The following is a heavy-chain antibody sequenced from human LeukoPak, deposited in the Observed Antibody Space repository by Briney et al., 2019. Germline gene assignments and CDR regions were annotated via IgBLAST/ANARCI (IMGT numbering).Heavy chain of an antibody. J-gene: IGHJ4*02. CDR1: GFTFSSSG. Sequence: GGSLKLSCTASGFTFSSSGLHWVRQAPDKGLEWVAFIHYDGSTKEYADSVRGRFTISRDNSKNTLYLQMDSLRREDTAVYYCSKEGVRCCHDDYWGRGTLVTVSS. CDR2: IHYDGSTK. D-gene: IGHD2-8*01. V-gene: IGHV3-30*02. CDR3: SKEGVRCCHDDY.